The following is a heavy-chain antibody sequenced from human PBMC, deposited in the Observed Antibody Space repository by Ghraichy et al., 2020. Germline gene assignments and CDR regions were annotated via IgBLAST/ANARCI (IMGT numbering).Heavy chain of an antibody. Sequence: ETLSLTCTVSGGSISGSSDYWGWIRQTPGKGLEWIGSIYYSGTTYSNPSLSDRVTISTDPSRNQLSLRLTSVTAADTGVYYCARPQSQDFWSGYSNNWFGPWGQGILVTVSS. J-gene: IGHJ5*02. CDR3: ARPQSQDFWSGYSNNWFGP. V-gene: IGHV4-39*01. CDR2: IYYSGTT. D-gene: IGHD3-3*01. CDR1: GGSISGSSDY.